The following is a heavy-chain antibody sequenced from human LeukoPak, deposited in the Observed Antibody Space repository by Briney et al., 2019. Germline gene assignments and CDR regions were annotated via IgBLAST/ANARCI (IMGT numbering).Heavy chain of an antibody. CDR1: GGTFSSYA. CDR3: ARAPLHYGGNSWCAFDI. Sequence: ASVKVSCKASGGTFSSYAISWVRQAPGQGLEWMGRIIPIFGTANYAQKFQGRVTITTDESTSTAYMELSSLRSEDTAVYYCARAPLHYGGNSWCAFDIWGQGTMVTVSS. CDR2: IIPIFGTA. J-gene: IGHJ3*02. V-gene: IGHV1-69*05. D-gene: IGHD4-23*01.